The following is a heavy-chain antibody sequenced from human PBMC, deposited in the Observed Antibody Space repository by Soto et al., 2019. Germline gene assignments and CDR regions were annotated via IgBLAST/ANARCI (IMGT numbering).Heavy chain of an antibody. V-gene: IGHV3-11*01. CDR1: GFNFSDYY. CDR2: ILTLESHK. D-gene: IGHD2-2*01. Sequence: GGSLRLSCSGSGFNFSDYYLNWIRHTPGKGLEWVSSILTLESHKYYAASVLGRFSTSRDNARRSVFLQMNNLRVEDTAIYFCATGLKDASNRPSFDSWGPGTAVTVSS. J-gene: IGHJ4*02. CDR3: ATGLKDASNRPSFDS.